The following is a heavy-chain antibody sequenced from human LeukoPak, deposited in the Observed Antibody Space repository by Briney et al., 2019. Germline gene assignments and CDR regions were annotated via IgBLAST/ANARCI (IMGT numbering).Heavy chain of an antibody. CDR3: ARHMGLGYTYFYPDFDD. CDR1: GGSISSYY. D-gene: IGHD1-1*01. CDR2: IYYSGST. J-gene: IGHJ4*01. Sequence: PSETLSLTCTVSGGSISSYYWSWIRQPPGKGLEWIGYIYYSGSTNYNPSLKSRVTIPVDTSKNQFSLKLSSVTAADTAVYYCARHMGLGYTYFYPDFDDWGQGTLVTVSS. V-gene: IGHV4-59*08.